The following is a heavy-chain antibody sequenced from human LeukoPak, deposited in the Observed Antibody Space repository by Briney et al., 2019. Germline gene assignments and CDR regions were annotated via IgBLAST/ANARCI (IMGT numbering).Heavy chain of an antibody. J-gene: IGHJ4*02. Sequence: SETLSLTCTVSGGSISSYYWSWIRQPPGKGLEWIGYIYYSGSTNYNPSLKSRVTISVDTSKNQFSLKLSSVTAADTAVYYCARIDSSSWRQFDYWGRGTLVTVSS. CDR2: IYYSGST. CDR1: GGSISSYY. V-gene: IGHV4-59*01. CDR3: ARIDSSSWRQFDY. D-gene: IGHD6-13*01.